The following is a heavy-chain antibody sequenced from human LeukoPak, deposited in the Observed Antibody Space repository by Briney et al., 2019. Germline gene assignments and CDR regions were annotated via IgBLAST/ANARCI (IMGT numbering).Heavy chain of an antibody. Sequence: ASVKVSCKASGGTFSSYAISWVRQAPGQGLEWMGGIIPIFGTANYAQKFQGRVTITADESTSTAYMELSSLRSEDTAVYYRARDQGVYDYVWGSYRDDAFDIWGQGTMVTVSS. D-gene: IGHD3-16*02. J-gene: IGHJ3*02. CDR2: IIPIFGTA. CDR3: ARDQGVYDYVWGSYRDDAFDI. CDR1: GGTFSSYA. V-gene: IGHV1-69*13.